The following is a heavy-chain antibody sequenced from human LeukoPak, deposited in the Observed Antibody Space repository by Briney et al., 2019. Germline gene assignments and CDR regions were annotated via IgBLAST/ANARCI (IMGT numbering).Heavy chain of an antibody. CDR3: ARHPYSYDAFDI. CDR2: IHHSGTT. J-gene: IGHJ3*02. V-gene: IGHV4-39*01. CDR1: GGSIISSTYY. Sequence: SETLSLTCTVSGGSIISSTYYWGWISQPPGKGLEWIGSIHHSGTTYYNPSLQSRVTISVDTSKNQFSLNLSSVTAADTAVYYCARHPYSYDAFDIWGQGTMVTVSS. D-gene: IGHD5-18*01.